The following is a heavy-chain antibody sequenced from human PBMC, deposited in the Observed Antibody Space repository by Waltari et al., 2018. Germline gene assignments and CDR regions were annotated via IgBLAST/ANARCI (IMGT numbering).Heavy chain of an antibody. CDR1: GGSISSSSYY. Sequence: QLQLQESGPGLVKPSETLSLTCTVSGGSISSSSYYWGWIRQPPGKGLEWIGSSYYSGSTDYIPALKSRVTISVDTSKNQFSLKLSSVTAADTAVYYCARCLAAAPGGVWGQGTLVTVSS. D-gene: IGHD6-13*01. CDR3: ARCLAAAPGGV. V-gene: IGHV4-39*07. J-gene: IGHJ4*02. CDR2: SYYSGST.